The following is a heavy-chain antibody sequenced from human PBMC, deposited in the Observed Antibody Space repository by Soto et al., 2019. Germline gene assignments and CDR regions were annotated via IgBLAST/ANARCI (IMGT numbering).Heavy chain of an antibody. V-gene: IGHV4-59*08. CDR3: ARHSVVRGVIKYYYYYGMDV. CDR2: IYYSGST. D-gene: IGHD3-10*01. Sequence: SETLSLTCTVSGGSISSYYWSWIRQPPGKGLEWIGYIYYSGSTNYNPSLKSRVTISVDTSKNQFSLKLSSVTAADTAVYYCARHSVVRGVIKYYYYYGMDVWGQGTTVTVSS. CDR1: GGSISSYY. J-gene: IGHJ6*02.